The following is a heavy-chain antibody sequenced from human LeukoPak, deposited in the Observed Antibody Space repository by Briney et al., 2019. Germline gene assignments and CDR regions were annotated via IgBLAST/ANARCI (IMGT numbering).Heavy chain of an antibody. Sequence: ASVKVSCKASGYTFTSYYMHWVRQAPGQGLEWMGIINPSGGSTSYAQKFQGRVTMTRDTSTSTLYMELSSLRPEDTAVYYCARDGWSEMGTILREVVSDYWGQGTLVTVFS. J-gene: IGHJ4*02. CDR2: INPSGGST. CDR3: ARDGWSEMGTILREVVSDY. CDR1: GYTFTSYY. D-gene: IGHD5-24*01. V-gene: IGHV1-46*01.